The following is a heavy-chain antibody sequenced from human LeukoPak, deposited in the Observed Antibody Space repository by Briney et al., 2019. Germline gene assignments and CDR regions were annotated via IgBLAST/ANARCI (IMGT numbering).Heavy chain of an antibody. Sequence: ASVKVSRKASGYTFTGYYMHWVRQAPGQGLEWMGRINPNSGGTNYAQKFQGRVTMTRDTSISTAYMELSRLRSDDTAVYYCARGMGSGSYYNVKPDYWGQGTLVTVSS. CDR3: ARGMGSGSYYNVKPDY. D-gene: IGHD3-10*01. CDR1: GYTFTGYY. J-gene: IGHJ4*02. CDR2: INPNSGGT. V-gene: IGHV1-2*06.